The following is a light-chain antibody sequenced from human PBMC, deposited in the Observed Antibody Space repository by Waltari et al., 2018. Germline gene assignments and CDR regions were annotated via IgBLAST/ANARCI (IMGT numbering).Light chain of an antibody. V-gene: IGKV1-39*01. CDR2: GAS. Sequence: DIERTKYPSSLSASVGDRVTFTCRTSENIDNYLNWYQQQPGKAPKLLIYGASNLESGVPSRFSGSGSGADFTLTISSLRPEDSATYYCQQSYITPRTFGQGTRVEIK. CDR3: QQSYITPRT. J-gene: IGKJ1*01. CDR1: ENIDNY.